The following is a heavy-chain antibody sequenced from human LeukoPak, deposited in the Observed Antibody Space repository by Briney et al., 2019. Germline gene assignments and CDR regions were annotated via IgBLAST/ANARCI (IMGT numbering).Heavy chain of an antibody. CDR2: IYPSDSDT. V-gene: IGHV5-51*01. D-gene: IGHD6-19*01. CDR3: ARDGSGWSH. CDR1: GYTFASYS. J-gene: IGHJ4*02. Sequence: KPGESLKISCRASGYTFASYSIDWLRQMPGKGLEWMGIIYPSDSDTRYSPSFQGQVTISADKSITTAYLQWSSLKASDTAMYYCARDGSGWSHWGQGTLVTVSS.